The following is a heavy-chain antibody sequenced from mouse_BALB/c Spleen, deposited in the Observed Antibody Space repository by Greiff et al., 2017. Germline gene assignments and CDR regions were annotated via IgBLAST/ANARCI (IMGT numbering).Heavy chain of an antibody. Sequence: EVQLVESGGGLVQPGGSRKLSCAASGFTFSSFGMHWVRQAPEKGLEWVAYISSGSSTIYYADTVKGRFTISRDNPKNTLFLQMTSLRSEDTAMYYCARYDGYHEGMDYWGQGTSVTVSS. J-gene: IGHJ4*01. D-gene: IGHD2-3*01. CDR2: ISSGSSTI. CDR1: GFTFSSFG. CDR3: ARYDGYHEGMDY. V-gene: IGHV5-17*02.